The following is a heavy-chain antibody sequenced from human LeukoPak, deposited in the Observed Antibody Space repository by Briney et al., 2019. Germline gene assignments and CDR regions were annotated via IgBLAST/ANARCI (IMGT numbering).Heavy chain of an antibody. CDR1: GYTFTSYG. Sequence: ASVKVSCKASGYTFTSYGISWVRQATGQGLEWMGWISAYNGNTNYAQKLQGRVTMTTDTSTSTAYMELRSLRSDDTAVYYCARELIYGDYIHYFDYWGQGTLVTVSS. V-gene: IGHV1-18*01. CDR3: ARELIYGDYIHYFDY. D-gene: IGHD4-17*01. J-gene: IGHJ4*02. CDR2: ISAYNGNT.